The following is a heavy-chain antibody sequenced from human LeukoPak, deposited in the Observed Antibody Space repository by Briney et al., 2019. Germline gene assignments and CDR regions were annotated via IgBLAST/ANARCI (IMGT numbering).Heavy chain of an antibody. D-gene: IGHD3-9*01. V-gene: IGHV3-74*01. Sequence: GGSLRLSCAASGFTFTSYWMHWVRQVPGKGLVWVSRIHSDGTSTNYADSVKGRFTISRDNAKNTLYLQMNSLRVEDTAVYYCARIRANDILTGYGLYYGMDVWGQGTTVTVSS. J-gene: IGHJ6*02. CDR1: GFTFTSYW. CDR3: ARIRANDILTGYGLYYGMDV. CDR2: IHSDGTST.